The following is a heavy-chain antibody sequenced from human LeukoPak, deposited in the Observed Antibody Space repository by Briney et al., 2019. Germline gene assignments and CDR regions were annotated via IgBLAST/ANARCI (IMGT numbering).Heavy chain of an antibody. CDR2: ISGNGGST. V-gene: IGHV3-64D*06. J-gene: IGHJ4*02. CDR1: GFTFSSYA. CDR3: VKVRYYDIPGATIVTFYYFDY. D-gene: IGHD3-9*01. Sequence: GGSLRLSCSASGFTFSSYAMHWVRQAPGKGLEYVSAISGNGGSTYYADSVKGRFTISRDNSKNTLYLQMSSLRAEDTAVYYCVKVRYYDIPGATIVTFYYFDYWGQGTLVTVSS.